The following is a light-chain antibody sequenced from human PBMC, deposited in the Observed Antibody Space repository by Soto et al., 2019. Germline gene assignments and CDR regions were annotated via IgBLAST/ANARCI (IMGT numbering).Light chain of an antibody. CDR2: DVS. V-gene: IGLV2-11*01. CDR1: SSDVGGYSY. CDR3: CAYAGPNSLVG. J-gene: IGLJ3*02. Sequence: QSALTQPRSVSGSPGQSVTISCIGTSSDVGGYSYVSWYQQHPGKAPKLMIYDVSQRPSGVPDRFSGSKSGKTASLTISSLQTDDEADYYCCAYAGPNSLVGFGGGTKRTVL.